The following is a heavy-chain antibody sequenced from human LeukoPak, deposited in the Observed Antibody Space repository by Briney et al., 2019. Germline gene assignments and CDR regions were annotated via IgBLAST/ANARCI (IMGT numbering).Heavy chain of an antibody. CDR1: GGSISSGGYS. V-gene: IGHV4-30-2*01. J-gene: IGHJ1*01. CDR3: ARDTPGGFQH. CDR2: IYHSGST. D-gene: IGHD2-15*01. Sequence: SETLPLTCAGSGGSISSGGYSWSWVRQPPGKGLEWIGYIYHSGSTNYNPSLKSRVTISVDTSKNQFSLKLSSVTAADTAVYYCARDTPGGFQHWGQGTLVTVSS.